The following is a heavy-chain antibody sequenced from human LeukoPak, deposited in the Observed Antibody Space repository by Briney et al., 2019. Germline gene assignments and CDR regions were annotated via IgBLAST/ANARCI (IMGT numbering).Heavy chain of an antibody. J-gene: IGHJ1*01. CDR3: ARPRYYDSTGYFE. Sequence: PSETLSLTCAVSGDYISSSSYYWGWIRQSPGTGLEWIGDIYHSGRTYYNPSLKSRVAISIDTSKNQFSLRLRSMTAADTAVFYCARPRYYDSTGYFEWGRGTLVTVSS. CDR2: IYHSGRT. D-gene: IGHD3-22*01. CDR1: GDYISSSSYY. V-gene: IGHV4-39*01.